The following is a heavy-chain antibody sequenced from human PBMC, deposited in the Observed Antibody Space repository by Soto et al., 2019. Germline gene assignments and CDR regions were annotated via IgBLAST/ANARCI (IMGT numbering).Heavy chain of an antibody. CDR2: IKNKANSYTT. CDR3: ARVSLVGPSGGRYFDY. D-gene: IGHD1-26*01. CDR1: GFTFSAHY. J-gene: IGHJ4*02. V-gene: IGHV3-72*01. Sequence: EVQLVESGGGLVQPGGSLRLSCAASGFTFSAHYMDWVRQAPGKGLEWVGRIKNKANSYTTEYAASVEVRYTISRKDAQHSLYLQMNSLKTEDTAVYYCARVSLVGPSGGRYFDYWGQGSQVAVSS.